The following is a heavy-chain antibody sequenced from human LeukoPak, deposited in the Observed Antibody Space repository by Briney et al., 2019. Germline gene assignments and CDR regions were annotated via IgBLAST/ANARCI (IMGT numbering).Heavy chain of an antibody. Sequence: GGSLRLSCAASGFTVSSNYMSWVRQAQGKGLEWVSVIYSGGSTYYADSVKGRFTISRDNSKNTLYLQMNSLRAEDTAVYYCARDQGLAGFHYWGQGTLVTVSS. CDR1: GFTVSSNY. CDR2: IYSGGST. CDR3: ARDQGLAGFHY. V-gene: IGHV3-53*01. D-gene: IGHD6-13*01. J-gene: IGHJ4*02.